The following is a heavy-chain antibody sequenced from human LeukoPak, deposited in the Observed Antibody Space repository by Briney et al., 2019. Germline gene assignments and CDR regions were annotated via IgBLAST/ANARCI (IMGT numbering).Heavy chain of an antibody. V-gene: IGHV3-21*01. D-gene: IGHD4-17*01. CDR2: ISSSSSYI. CDR3: ARDIRLTVPKAFDI. Sequence: GGSLRLSCAASGFTFSSYSMNWVRQAPGKGLEWVSSISSSSSYIYYADSVKGRFTISRDNAKNSLYLQMNSLRAEDTAVYYCARDIRLTVPKAFDIWGQGTMVTVSS. J-gene: IGHJ3*02. CDR1: GFTFSSYS.